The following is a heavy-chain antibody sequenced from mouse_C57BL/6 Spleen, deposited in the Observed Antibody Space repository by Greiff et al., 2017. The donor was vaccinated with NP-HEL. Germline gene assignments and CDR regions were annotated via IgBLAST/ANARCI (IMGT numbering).Heavy chain of an antibody. Sequence: QVQLQQPGAELVKPGASVKLSCKASGYTFTSYWMQWVKQRPGQGLEWIGEIDPSDSYTNYNQKFKGKATLTVDTSSSTAYMQLSSLTSEDSAVYYCARWSGRAWFAYWGQGTLVTVSA. CDR2: IDPSDSYT. CDR1: GYTFTSYW. CDR3: ARWSGRAWFAY. J-gene: IGHJ3*01. V-gene: IGHV1-50*01.